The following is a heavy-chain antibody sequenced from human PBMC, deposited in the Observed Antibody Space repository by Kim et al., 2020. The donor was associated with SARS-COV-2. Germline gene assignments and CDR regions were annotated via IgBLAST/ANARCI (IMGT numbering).Heavy chain of an antibody. D-gene: IGHD1-26*01. J-gene: IGHJ4*02. CDR2: ISGSGGST. CDR3: AKAKFQWELLSPSNY. V-gene: IGHV3-23*01. CDR1: GFTFSSYA. Sequence: GGSLRLSCAASGFTFSSYAMSWVRQAPGKGLEWVSAISGSGGSTYYADSVKGRFTISRDNSKNTLYLQMNSLRAEDTAVYYCAKAKFQWELLSPSNYWGQGTLVTVSS.